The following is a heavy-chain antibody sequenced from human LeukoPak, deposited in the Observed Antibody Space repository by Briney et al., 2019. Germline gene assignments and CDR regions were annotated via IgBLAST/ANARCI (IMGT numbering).Heavy chain of an antibody. D-gene: IGHD6-13*01. J-gene: IGHJ3*02. CDR1: GFTFNNYL. V-gene: IGHV3-7*01. Sequence: GGSLRLSCAASGFTFNNYLMTWVRQAPGKGLEWVANIKQDGNEKFYVDSARGRFTISRDNAKNSLYLQMNSLRVEDTAVYYCAREGYPLPHDAFDIWGRGTMVTVSS. CDR3: AREGYPLPHDAFDI. CDR2: IKQDGNEK.